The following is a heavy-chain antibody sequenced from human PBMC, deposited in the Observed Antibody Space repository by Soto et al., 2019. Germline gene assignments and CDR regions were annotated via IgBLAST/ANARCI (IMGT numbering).Heavy chain of an antibody. Sequence: PGGSLRLSCAASEFTFSNYAMSWVRQAPGKGLEWVSAISYGGGTTYYADSVKGRFTISRDNSKNTLYLQMNSLRAEDTAVYYCAKSPGHYHDSTGYHFDYWGKGTLVTVSS. CDR1: EFTFSNYA. CDR3: AKSPGHYHDSTGYHFDY. J-gene: IGHJ4*02. V-gene: IGHV3-23*01. CDR2: ISYGGGTT. D-gene: IGHD3-22*01.